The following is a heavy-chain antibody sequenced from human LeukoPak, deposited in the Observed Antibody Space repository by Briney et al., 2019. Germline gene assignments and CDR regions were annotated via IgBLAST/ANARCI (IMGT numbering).Heavy chain of an antibody. CDR1: GGSISSSSYY. J-gene: IGHJ4*02. CDR2: IYYSGST. Sequence: SETLSLTCTVSGGSISSSSYYWGWIRQPPGKGLEWIGSIYYSGSTYYNPSLKSRVTISVDTSKNQFSLKLSSVTAADTAVYYCASLPRYYYDSSGYHLDYWGQVTLVTVSS. D-gene: IGHD3-22*01. CDR3: ASLPRYYYDSSGYHLDY. V-gene: IGHV4-39*01.